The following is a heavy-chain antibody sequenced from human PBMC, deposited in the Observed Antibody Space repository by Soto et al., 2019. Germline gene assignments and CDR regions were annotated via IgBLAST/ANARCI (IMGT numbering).Heavy chain of an antibody. J-gene: IGHJ4*02. Sequence: QLQLQESGSGLVKPSQTLSLTCAVSGGSISSGGYSWSWIRQPPGKGLEWIGYIYHSGSTYYNPSLKSRVTISVDRSKNQFSLKLSSVTAVDTSVYYCARDPMWWGQGTLVTVSS. D-gene: IGHD2-21*01. V-gene: IGHV4-30-2*01. CDR2: IYHSGST. CDR3: ARDPMW. CDR1: GGSISSGGYS.